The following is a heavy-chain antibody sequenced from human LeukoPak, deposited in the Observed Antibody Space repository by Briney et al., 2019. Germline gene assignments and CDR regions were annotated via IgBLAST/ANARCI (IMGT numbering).Heavy chain of an antibody. V-gene: IGHV3-48*03. D-gene: IGHD3-22*01. CDR3: ARDFSSGYPHAFDI. Sequence: GGSLRLSCAASGFSFRNYEMTWVRQAPGKGLEWLSYISSSGSTIYYADSVKGRFTISRDNAKNSLYLQMNSLRAEDTAVYYCARDFSSGYPHAFDIWGQGTMVTVSS. CDR1: GFSFRNYE. J-gene: IGHJ3*02. CDR2: ISSSGSTI.